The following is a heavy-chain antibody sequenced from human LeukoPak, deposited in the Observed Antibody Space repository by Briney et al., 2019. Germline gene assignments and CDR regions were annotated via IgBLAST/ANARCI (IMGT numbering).Heavy chain of an antibody. D-gene: IGHD5-12*01. CDR1: GGSFSGYY. V-gene: IGHV4-34*01. J-gene: IGHJ5*02. CDR3: ARAPAHSGYDAPLDP. CDR2: INHSGST. Sequence: PSETLSLTFAVYGGSFSGYYWSWIRQPPGKGLEWIGEINHSGSTNYNPSLKSRVTISVDTSKNQFSLKLSSVTAADTAVYYCARAPAHSGYDAPLDPWGQGTLVTVSS.